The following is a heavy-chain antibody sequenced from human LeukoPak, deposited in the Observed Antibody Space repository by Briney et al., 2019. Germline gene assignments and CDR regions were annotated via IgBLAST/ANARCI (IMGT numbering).Heavy chain of an antibody. V-gene: IGHV3-30*04. CDR2: ISYDGSNK. CDR1: GFTFSSYA. Sequence: PGGSLRLSCAASGFTFSSYAMHWVRQAPGKGLEWVAVISYDGSNKYYADSVKGRFTISRDNSKNTLYLQMNSLRAEDTAVYYCAREAEMASDYWGQGTLVTVSS. D-gene: IGHD5-24*01. CDR3: AREAEMASDY. J-gene: IGHJ4*02.